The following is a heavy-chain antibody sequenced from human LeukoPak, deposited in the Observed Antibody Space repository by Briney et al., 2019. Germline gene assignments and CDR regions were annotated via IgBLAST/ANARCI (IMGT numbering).Heavy chain of an antibody. Sequence: GGSLRLSCAASGFTFSSYAMSWVRQAPGKGLEWVSAISGSGGSTHYTDSVKGRFTISRDNAKNSLYLQMNSLRAEDTALYYCARDGGPQQVYDSSGYYQGYTRPFDYWGQGTLVTVSS. D-gene: IGHD3-22*01. V-gene: IGHV3-23*01. CDR1: GFTFSSYA. J-gene: IGHJ4*02. CDR3: ARDGGPQQVYDSSGYYQGYTRPFDY. CDR2: ISGSGGST.